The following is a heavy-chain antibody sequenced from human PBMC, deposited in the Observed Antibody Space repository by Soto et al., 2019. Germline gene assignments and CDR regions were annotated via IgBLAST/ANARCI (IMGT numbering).Heavy chain of an antibody. CDR1: GGSISSSRCH. J-gene: IGHJ4*02. CDR2: IKYSGTT. V-gene: IGHV4-39*01. Sequence: SETLSLTCTVSGGSISSSRCHWGWIRQPPGKGLEWIASIKYSGTTFYNPSLKSRVTLSVDTSKNQFALKLSSVTAADTAVYYCARARGARYFDYWGQGTPVTVSS. D-gene: IGHD2-15*01. CDR3: ARARGARYFDY.